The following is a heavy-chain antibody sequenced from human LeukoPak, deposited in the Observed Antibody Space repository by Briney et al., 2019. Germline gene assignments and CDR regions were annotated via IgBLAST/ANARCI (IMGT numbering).Heavy chain of an antibody. CDR3: AKDRGGYDSAGY. CDR2: ISAYNGNT. CDR1: GYTFTSYG. Sequence: GASVKVSCKASGYTFTSYGISWVRQAPGQGLEWMGWISAYNGNTNYAQKFQGRVTITTDESTSTAYMELSSLRSEDTAVYYCAKDRGGYDSAGYWGQGTLVTVSS. V-gene: IGHV1-18*01. J-gene: IGHJ4*02. D-gene: IGHD5-12*01.